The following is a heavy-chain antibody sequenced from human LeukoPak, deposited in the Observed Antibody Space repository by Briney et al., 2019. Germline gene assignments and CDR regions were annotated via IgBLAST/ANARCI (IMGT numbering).Heavy chain of an antibody. Sequence: GGSLRLSCAASGFTFSSYAMHWVRQAPGKGLEWVAVISYDGSNKYYADSVKGRFTISRDNSKNTLYLQMNSLRAEDTAVYYCAKLQGSGYYYDFDYWGQGTLVTVSP. V-gene: IGHV3-30*04. CDR3: AKLQGSGYYYDFDY. CDR1: GFTFSSYA. CDR2: ISYDGSNK. J-gene: IGHJ4*02. D-gene: IGHD3-22*01.